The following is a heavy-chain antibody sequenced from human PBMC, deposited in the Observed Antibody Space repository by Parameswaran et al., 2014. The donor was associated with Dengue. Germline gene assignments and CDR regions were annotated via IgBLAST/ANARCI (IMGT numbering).Heavy chain of an antibody. CDR2: VSGSGGNT. V-gene: IGHV3-23*01. CDR3: TKYDFWSGPVDY. J-gene: IGHJ4*02. Sequence: RWIRQPPGKGLEWVSTVSGSGGNTYYADSVMGRFTISRDNSKNTLYLQMNSLRAEDTAVYYCTKYDFWSGPVDYWGQGTLVTVSS. D-gene: IGHD3-3*01.